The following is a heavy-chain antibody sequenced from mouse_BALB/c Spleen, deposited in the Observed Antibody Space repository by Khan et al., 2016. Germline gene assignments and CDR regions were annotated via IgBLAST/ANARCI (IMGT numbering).Heavy chain of an antibody. CDR2: INTETGEP. CDR1: GYTFTDYS. J-gene: IGHJ2*01. Sequence: QIQLVQSGPELKKPGETVKISCKASGYTFTDYSMHWVKQAPGKGLKWMGWINTETGEPTYADDFKGRFAFSLETSASTAYLQINNLKNEDTATYFCARELEYYFDYWGQGTTLTVSS. CDR3: ARELEYYFDY. V-gene: IGHV9-2-1*01.